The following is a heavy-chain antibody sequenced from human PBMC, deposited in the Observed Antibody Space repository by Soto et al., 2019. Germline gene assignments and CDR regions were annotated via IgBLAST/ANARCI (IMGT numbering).Heavy chain of an antibody. CDR1: GGSISSSSYY. CDR2: IYYSGST. CDR3: HVVRSPTDYYYGMDV. J-gene: IGHJ6*02. Sequence: SETLSLTCTVSGGSISSSSYYWGWIRQPPGKGLEWIGSIYYSGSTYYNPSLKSRVTISVDTSKNQFSLKLSSVTAADTAAYYCHVVRSPTDYYYGMDVWGQGTTVTVSS. V-gene: IGHV4-39*01. D-gene: IGHD1-26*01.